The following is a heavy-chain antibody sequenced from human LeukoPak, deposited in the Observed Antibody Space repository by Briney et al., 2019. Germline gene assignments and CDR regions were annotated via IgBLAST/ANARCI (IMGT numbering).Heavy chain of an antibody. J-gene: IGHJ6*02. Sequence: GGSLRLSCAASGFTFSSYAMHWVRQAPGKGLEWVAVISYDGSNKYYADSVKGRFTISRDNSKNTLYLQMNSLRAEDTAVYYCVRDDNWAANGLDVWGQGTTVTVSS. V-gene: IGHV3-30-3*01. CDR3: VRDDNWAANGLDV. CDR2: ISYDGSNK. D-gene: IGHD1-20*01. CDR1: GFTFSSYA.